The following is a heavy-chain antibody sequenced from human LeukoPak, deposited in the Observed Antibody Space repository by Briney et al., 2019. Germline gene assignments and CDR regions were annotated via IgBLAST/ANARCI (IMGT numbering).Heavy chain of an antibody. CDR1: GFTSSSYS. D-gene: IGHD3-22*01. Sequence: GGSLRLSCAASGFTSSSYSMNWVRQAPGKGLEWVSSISSSSSYIYYADSVKGRFTISRDNAKNSLYLQMNSLRAEDTAVYYCARDLSSGRSSPDAFDIWGQGTMVTVSS. V-gene: IGHV3-21*01. CDR3: ARDLSSGRSSPDAFDI. J-gene: IGHJ3*02. CDR2: ISSSSSYI.